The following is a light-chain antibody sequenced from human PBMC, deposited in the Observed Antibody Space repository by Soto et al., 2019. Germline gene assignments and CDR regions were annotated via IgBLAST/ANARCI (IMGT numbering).Light chain of an antibody. Sequence: DIQMTQSPSTLSASVGDRVTIACRASQSIDSWLAWYQQKPGKAPKFLIYDASELESGVPSRFSGSGSGTEFTLTISSLQPDDFAPYYCQQYRGKPFTFGQGTKVEIK. J-gene: IGKJ2*01. CDR3: QQYRGKPFT. V-gene: IGKV1-5*01. CDR2: DAS. CDR1: QSIDSW.